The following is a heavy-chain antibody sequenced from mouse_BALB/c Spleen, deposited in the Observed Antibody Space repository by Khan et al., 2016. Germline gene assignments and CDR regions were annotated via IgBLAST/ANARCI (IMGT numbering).Heavy chain of an antibody. D-gene: IGHD3-2*01. J-gene: IGHJ3*01. Sequence: VQLKQSGTVLARPGASVKMSCKASGYTFSSYWMHWVKQRPGQGLEWIGVIYPGNSDATYNQKFKGKADLTAVTSTSTAYMELSSLQNADSAVYYCTRVDTTGYAWFAYWGQGTLVTVSA. CDR1: GYTFSSYW. V-gene: IGHV1-5*01. CDR2: IYPGNSDA. CDR3: TRVDTTGYAWFAY.